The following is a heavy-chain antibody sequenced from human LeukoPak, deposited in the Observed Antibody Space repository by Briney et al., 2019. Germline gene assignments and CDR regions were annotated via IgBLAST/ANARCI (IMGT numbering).Heavy chain of an antibody. V-gene: IGHV1-18*01. CDR3: ARGGESGYCSSTSCYGRWFDP. CDR1: GYTFTSYG. D-gene: IGHD2-2*01. J-gene: IGHJ5*02. CDR2: ISAYNGNT. Sequence: GASVKVSCKASGYTFTSYGISWVRQAPGQGLEWVGWISAYNGNTNYAQKLQGRVTMTTDTSTSTAYMELRSLRSDDTAVYYCARGGESGYCSSTSCYGRWFDPWGQGTLVTVSS.